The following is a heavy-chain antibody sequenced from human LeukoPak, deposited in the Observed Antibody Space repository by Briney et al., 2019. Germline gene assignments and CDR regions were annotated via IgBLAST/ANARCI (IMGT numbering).Heavy chain of an antibody. V-gene: IGHV4-34*01. J-gene: IGHJ3*02. CDR2: INHSGST. D-gene: IGHD1-26*01. CDR1: GGSFSGYY. CDR3: ARGHGFEGATRDDAFDI. Sequence: SETPSLTCAVYGGSFSGYYWCWIRQPPGKGLEWIGEINHSGSTNYNPSLKSRVTISVDTSKNQFSLKLSSVTAADTAVYYCARGHGFEGATRDDAFDIWGQGTMVTVSS.